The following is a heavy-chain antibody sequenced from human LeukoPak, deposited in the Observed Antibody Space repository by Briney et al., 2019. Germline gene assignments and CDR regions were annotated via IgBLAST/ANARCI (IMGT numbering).Heavy chain of an antibody. J-gene: IGHJ6*02. Sequence: PSETLSLTCAVYGGSFSGYYWSWIRQPPGKGLGWIGEINHSGSTNYNPSLKSRVTISVDTSKNQFFLKLSSVTAADTAVYYCACSSTNYYYGMDVWGQGTTVTVSS. CDR2: INHSGST. D-gene: IGHD2-2*01. V-gene: IGHV4-34*01. CDR3: ACSSTNYYYGMDV. CDR1: GGSFSGYY.